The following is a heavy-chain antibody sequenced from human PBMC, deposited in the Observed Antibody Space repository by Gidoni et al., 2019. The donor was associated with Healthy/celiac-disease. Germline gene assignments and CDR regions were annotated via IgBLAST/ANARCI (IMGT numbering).Heavy chain of an antibody. CDR1: GFTFSSYS. Sequence: EVQLVESGGGLVKPGGSLRLSCAASGFTFSSYSMNWVRQAPGKGLEWVSAMSSSSSYIYYADSVKGRFTISRDNAKNSLYLQMNSLRAEDTAVYYCARGGEIQLWDFDYWGQGTLVTVSS. CDR3: ARGGEIQLWDFDY. CDR2: MSSSSSYI. J-gene: IGHJ4*02. V-gene: IGHV3-21*01. D-gene: IGHD5-18*01.